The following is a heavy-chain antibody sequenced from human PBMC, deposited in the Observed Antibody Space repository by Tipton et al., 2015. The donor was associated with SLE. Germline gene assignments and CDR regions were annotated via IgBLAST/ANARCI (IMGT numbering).Heavy chain of an antibody. J-gene: IGHJ5*01. Sequence: TLSLTCNVSGASISSGSYYWSWIRQPAGKGLEWIGRIYTRGSTNYNLSLKSRVIISVDTSKNQFSLKLSSVTAADTAVYYCARVALRVWFNRFDSWGQGTLVTVSS. CDR1: GASISSGSYY. D-gene: IGHD3-16*01. CDR3: ARVALRVWFNRFDS. CDR2: IYTRGST. V-gene: IGHV4-61*02.